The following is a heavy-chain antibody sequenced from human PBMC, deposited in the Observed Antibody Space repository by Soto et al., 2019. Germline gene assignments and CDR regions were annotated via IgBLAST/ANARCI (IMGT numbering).Heavy chain of an antibody. J-gene: IGHJ4*02. D-gene: IGHD6-19*01. CDR3: AKIRSSGWYPYYFDY. Sequence: ESLKISCQCSGYSFTSYVIGWVRQMPGKGLEWMGIIYPGDSDTRYSPSFQGQVTISRDNSKNTLYLQMNSLRAEDTAVYYCAKIRSSGWYPYYFDYWGQGTLVTVSS. CDR2: IYPGDSDT. V-gene: IGHV5-51*01. CDR1: GYSFTSYV.